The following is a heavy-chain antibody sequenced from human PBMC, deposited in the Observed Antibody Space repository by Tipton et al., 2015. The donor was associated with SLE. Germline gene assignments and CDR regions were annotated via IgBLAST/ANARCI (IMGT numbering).Heavy chain of an antibody. CDR2: IYHSGST. V-gene: IGHV4-4*02. D-gene: IGHD2-15*01. CDR3: ASTGLGYCSGGSCYR. Sequence: TLSLTCAVSGGSISSSNWWSWVRQPPGKGLEWIGSIYHSGSTYYNPSLKSRVTISVDTSKNQFSLKLSSVTAADTAVYYCASTGLGYCSGGSCYRWGQGTLVTVSS. J-gene: IGHJ5*02. CDR1: GGSISSSNW.